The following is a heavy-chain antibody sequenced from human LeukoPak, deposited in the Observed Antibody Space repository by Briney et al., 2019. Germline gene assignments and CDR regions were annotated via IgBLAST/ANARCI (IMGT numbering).Heavy chain of an antibody. V-gene: IGHV3-21*01. J-gene: IGHJ4*02. CDR1: GFTFSRHS. CDR3: ARRYCSGGSCGVGPYFDY. D-gene: IGHD2-15*01. Sequence: KPGGSLRLSCAASGFTFSRHSMIWVRQAPGEGLEWVSLVSSRSTYSFYTDSVKGRFTTFRDDANNSLYLQMTSLRAEDTAVYYCARRYCSGGSCGVGPYFDYWGQGTLVTVSS. CDR2: VSSRSTYS.